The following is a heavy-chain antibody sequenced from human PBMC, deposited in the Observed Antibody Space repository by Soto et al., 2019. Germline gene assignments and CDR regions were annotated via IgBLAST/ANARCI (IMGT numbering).Heavy chain of an antibody. J-gene: IGHJ6*02. Sequence: GASVKVSCKASGYTFTGYYMHWVRQAPGQGLEWMGWINPNSGGTNYAQKFQGWVTMTRDTSISTAYMELSRLRSDDTAVYYCARSIAAVTGLHSYYYYGMDVWGQGTTVTVSS. D-gene: IGHD6-13*01. CDR2: INPNSGGT. CDR3: ARSIAAVTGLHSYYYYGMDV. CDR1: GYTFTGYY. V-gene: IGHV1-2*04.